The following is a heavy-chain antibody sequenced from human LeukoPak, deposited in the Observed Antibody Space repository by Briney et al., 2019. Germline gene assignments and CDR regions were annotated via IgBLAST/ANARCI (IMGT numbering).Heavy chain of an antibody. V-gene: IGHV4-4*07. CDR2: IYTSGST. CDR1: GGSITSYY. CDR3: ARDRGYCSSTSCYTDWFDP. D-gene: IGHD2-2*02. Sequence: SETLSLTCTASGGSITSYYWSWIRQPAGKGLEWIGRIYTSGSTNYNPSLKSQVTMSVDTSKNQFSLKLISVTAADTAVYYCARDRGYCSSTSCYTDWFDPWGQGTLVTVSS. J-gene: IGHJ5*02.